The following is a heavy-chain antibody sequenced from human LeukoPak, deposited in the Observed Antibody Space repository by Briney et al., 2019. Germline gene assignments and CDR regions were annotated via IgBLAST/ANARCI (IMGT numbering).Heavy chain of an antibody. V-gene: IGHV4-34*01. CDR2: IYYSGST. Sequence: SETLSLTCAVYGGSFSGYYWSWIRQHPGKGLEWIGYIYYSGSTYYNPSLKSRVTISIDRSKNRFSLKLSSVTAADTAVYYCARGGILTGYFFWGQGTLVTVSS. CDR3: ARGGILTGYFF. J-gene: IGHJ4*02. D-gene: IGHD3-9*01. CDR1: GGSFSGYY.